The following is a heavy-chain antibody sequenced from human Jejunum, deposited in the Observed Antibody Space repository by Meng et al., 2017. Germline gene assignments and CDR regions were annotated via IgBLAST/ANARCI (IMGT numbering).Heavy chain of an antibody. V-gene: IGHV3-21*01. CDR1: CFTSSSYS. Sequence: GESLKISWAASCFTSSSYSMNLGRRAPGKGLEWVSAINNLGCHVYYAHSVKGRLNVYRNNVKNSLYLQMTSLREEETSIYYCARGGTYCSGDCRATDYWGQGTLVTVSS. D-gene: IGHD2-21*02. J-gene: IGHJ4*02. CDR2: INNLGCHV. CDR3: ARGGTYCSGDCRATDY.